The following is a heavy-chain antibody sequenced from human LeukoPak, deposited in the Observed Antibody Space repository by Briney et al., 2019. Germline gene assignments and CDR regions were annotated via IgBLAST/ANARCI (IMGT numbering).Heavy chain of an antibody. CDR3: ARIAVAGFDY. Sequence: GGSLRLSCAASGFTFSSYEMNWVRQAPGKGLEWVSYISSSGSTIYYADSVKGRFTISRDNAKNSLYLQMNSLRVEDTAVYYCARIAVAGFDYWGQGTLVTVSS. J-gene: IGHJ4*02. V-gene: IGHV3-48*03. D-gene: IGHD6-19*01. CDR2: ISSSGSTI. CDR1: GFTFSSYE.